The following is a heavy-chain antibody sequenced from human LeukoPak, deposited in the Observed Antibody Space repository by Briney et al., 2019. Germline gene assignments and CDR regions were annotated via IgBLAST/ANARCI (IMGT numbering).Heavy chain of an antibody. CDR2: MSLDGSSI. D-gene: IGHD3-9*01. CDR3: ARDRGKLRYLDL. J-gene: IGHJ4*02. V-gene: IGHV3-30*15. CDR1: GFAFNTQA. Sequence: SLRLSCVASGFAFNTQAMHWVRQAPGKGLEWLAVMSLDGSSIYYEDSVRGRFTISRDNSKNTLFLQMSSLRVEDTAVYYCARDRGKLRYLDLWGQGTLLTVSS.